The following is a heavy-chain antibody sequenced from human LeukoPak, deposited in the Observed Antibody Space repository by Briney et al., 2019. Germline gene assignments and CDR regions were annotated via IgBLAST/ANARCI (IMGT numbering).Heavy chain of an antibody. D-gene: IGHD3-10*01. Sequence: SETLSLTCAVYGGSFSGYSWSWIRQPPGKGLEWIGEINHSGSTNYNPSLKSRVTISVDTSKNQFSLKLSSVTAADTAVYYCARRRLQDYYGSGSYYSRALDYWGQGTLVTVSS. CDR1: GGSFSGYS. CDR2: INHSGST. V-gene: IGHV4-34*01. CDR3: ARRRLQDYYGSGSYYSRALDY. J-gene: IGHJ4*02.